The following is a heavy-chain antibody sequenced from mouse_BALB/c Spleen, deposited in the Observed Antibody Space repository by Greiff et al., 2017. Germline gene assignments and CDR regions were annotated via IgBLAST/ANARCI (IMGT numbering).Heavy chain of an antibody. J-gene: IGHJ4*01. D-gene: IGHD2-10*01. V-gene: IGHV1S22*01. Sequence: LQQPGSELVRPGASVKLSCKASGYTFTSYWMHWVKQRHGQGLEWIGNIYPGSGSTNYDEKFKSKGTLTVDTSSSTAYMHLSSLTSEDSAVYYCTRSSYYGNPYAMDYWGQGTSVTVSS. CDR1: GYTFTSYW. CDR3: TRSSYYGNPYAMDY. CDR2: IYPGSGST.